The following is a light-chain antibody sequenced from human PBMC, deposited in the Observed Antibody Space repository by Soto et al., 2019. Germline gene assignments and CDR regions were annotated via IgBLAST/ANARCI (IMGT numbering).Light chain of an antibody. CDR2: DVS. CDR3: QQYDDLYT. Sequence: DIPMTQSPSSLSASVGDRVTISCQARQVITDDLNWYQQKPGKAPKLLIYDVSNLKSGGPSRFSGSGSGTDFTLTISSLQPEDIATFYCQQYDDLYTFGQGTKVEI. V-gene: IGKV1-33*01. J-gene: IGKJ2*01. CDR1: QVITDD.